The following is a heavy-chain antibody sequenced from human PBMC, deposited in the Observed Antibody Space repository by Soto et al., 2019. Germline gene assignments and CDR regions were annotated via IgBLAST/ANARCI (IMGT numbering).Heavy chain of an antibody. CDR1: GGSFSGYY. CDR2: INHSGST. CDR3: ARGRGHYYGSGSYYNYNWLDP. D-gene: IGHD3-10*01. J-gene: IGHJ5*02. V-gene: IGHV4-34*01. Sequence: SETLSLTCAVYGGSFSGYYWSWIRQPPGKGLEWIGEINHSGSTNYNPSLKSRVTISVDTSKNQFSLKLSSVTAADTAVYYCARGRGHYYGSGSYYNYNWLDPWGQGTLVTVSS.